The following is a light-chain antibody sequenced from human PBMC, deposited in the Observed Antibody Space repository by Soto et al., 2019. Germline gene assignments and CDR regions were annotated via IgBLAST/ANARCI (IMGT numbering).Light chain of an antibody. J-gene: IGKJ5*01. V-gene: IGKV1-27*01. CDR1: QDISVY. CDR2: SAS. Sequence: DIQMTQSPSSLSASVGDRVTITCRASQDISVYLAWYQQKPGKVPKLLIYSASTLQSGVPSRFGGSGSGTDFTLTISSLQPEDVATYNCQKFNTAPLTFGQGTRLEIK. CDR3: QKFNTAPLT.